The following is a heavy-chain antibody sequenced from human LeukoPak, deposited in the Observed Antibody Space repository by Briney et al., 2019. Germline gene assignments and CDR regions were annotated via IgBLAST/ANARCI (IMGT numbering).Heavy chain of an antibody. J-gene: IGHJ3*02. CDR2: IYYSGNI. Sequence: SETLSLTCTVSGGSISSSSYYWGWIRQPPGKGLEWIGSIYYSGNIYYNPSLKSRVALSVDTSKNQFSLKLTSVTAADTAVYYCARGKAPRKGAAFDIWGQGTMVTVSS. V-gene: IGHV4-39*07. CDR1: GGSISSSSYY. D-gene: IGHD1-14*01. CDR3: ARGKAPRKGAAFDI.